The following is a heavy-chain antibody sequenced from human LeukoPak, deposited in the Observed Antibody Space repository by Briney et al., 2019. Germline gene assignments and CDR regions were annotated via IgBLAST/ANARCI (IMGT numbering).Heavy chain of an antibody. D-gene: IGHD3-22*01. Sequence: SVKVSCKASGFTFNSSAVQWVRQARGQRLEWIGWIVVGSGNTNYAQKFQERVTTTRDMSTSTAYMELSSLRSEDTAVYYCAADLSSDSSGFWVVWGQGTLVTVSS. CDR1: GFTFNSSA. V-gene: IGHV1-58*01. CDR2: IVVGSGNT. CDR3: AADLSSDSSGFWVV. J-gene: IGHJ4*02.